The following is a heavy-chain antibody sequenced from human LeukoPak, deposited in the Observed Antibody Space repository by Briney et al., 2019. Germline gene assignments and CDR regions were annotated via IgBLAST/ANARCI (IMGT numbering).Heavy chain of an antibody. J-gene: IGHJ4*02. D-gene: IGHD3-10*01. V-gene: IGHV4-59*08. CDR1: GDSVTGSY. Sequence: SETLSLTCSVSGDSVTGSYLSWIRQPPGKELEWIGYISYTADSNYNPSLKSRVTISTDTSKNQFSLKLSSVTATDTAVYYCATSSHSGSYRAHWGQGTLVTVSS. CDR3: ATSSHSGSYRAH. CDR2: ISYTADS.